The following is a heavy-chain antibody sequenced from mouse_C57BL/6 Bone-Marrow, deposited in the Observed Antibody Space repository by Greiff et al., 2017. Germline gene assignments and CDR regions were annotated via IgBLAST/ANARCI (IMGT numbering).Heavy chain of an antibody. CDR1: GFSLTRYG. Sequence: QVQLKESGPGLVQPSQSLSITCTVSGFSLTRYGVHWVRQSPGKGLEWLGVIWSGGSTDYNAAFISRLSISKDNSKSHVFYKMNSLQADDTAIYYGARRLPTGEYYAMDYWGQGTSVTVSS. CDR2: IWSGGST. J-gene: IGHJ4*01. V-gene: IGHV2-2*01. CDR3: ARRLPTGEYYAMDY. D-gene: IGHD1-1*01.